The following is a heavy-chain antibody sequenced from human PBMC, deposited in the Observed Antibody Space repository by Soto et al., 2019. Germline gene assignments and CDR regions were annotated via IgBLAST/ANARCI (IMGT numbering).Heavy chain of an antibody. CDR1: GSTITAYG. J-gene: IGHJ4*02. CDR3: ASSSIAAAGPFDY. D-gene: IGHD6-13*01. CDR2: ISSHNGNT. Sequence: QVQLVQSGDEVKQPGASVKVSCKASGSTITAYGISWVRQAPGQGLEWMAWISSHNGNTYYAQNLQGRVTMTTDTSTCTAYMELRSLRSDDTAVYYCASSSIAAAGPFDYWGQGALVTVSS. V-gene: IGHV1-18*01.